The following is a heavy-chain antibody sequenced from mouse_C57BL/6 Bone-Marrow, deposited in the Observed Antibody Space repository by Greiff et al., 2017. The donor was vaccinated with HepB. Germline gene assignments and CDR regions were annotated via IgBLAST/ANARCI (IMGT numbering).Heavy chain of an antibody. J-gene: IGHJ2*01. CDR1: GFNIKNTY. D-gene: IGHD2-3*01. CDR3: AREWIYDGYSLDY. CDR2: IDPANGNT. V-gene: IGHV14-3*01. Sequence: QLQESVAELVRPGASVKLSCTAPGFNIKNTYMHWVKQRPEQGLEWIGRIDPANGNTKYAPKFQGKATITADTSSNTAYLQLSSLTSEDTAIYYCAREWIYDGYSLDYWGQGTTLTVSS.